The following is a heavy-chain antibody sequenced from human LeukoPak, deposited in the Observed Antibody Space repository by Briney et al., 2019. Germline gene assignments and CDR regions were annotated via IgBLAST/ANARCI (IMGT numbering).Heavy chain of an antibody. D-gene: IGHD3-10*01. CDR2: IRPKGAIT. CDR3: ARAKPKNMVRGLIMRRESRYYFDY. Sequence: PGGSLRLSCAASGFTFSSHGMNWVRQARGKGLEWVSGIRPKGAITSYADSVKGRFTIARDNSKSTLYIQINRLRAEETAVYYCARAKPKNMVRGLIMRRESRYYFDYWGQGTRVTVSS. V-gene: IGHV3-23*01. CDR1: GFTFSSHG. J-gene: IGHJ4*02.